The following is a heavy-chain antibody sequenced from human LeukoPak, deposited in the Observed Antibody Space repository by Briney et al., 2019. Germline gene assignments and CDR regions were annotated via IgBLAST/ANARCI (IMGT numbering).Heavy chain of an antibody. V-gene: IGHV3-23*01. CDR1: GFTFSSYA. Sequence: GGSLRLSCAASGFTFSSYAMSWGRHAPGKGLEWVSAISGSGGSTYYADSVKGRFTISRDNSKNTLYLQMNSLRAEDTAVYYCAKDFRFGELRLYGMDVWGQGTTVTVSS. CDR3: AKDFRFGELRLYGMDV. J-gene: IGHJ6*02. D-gene: IGHD3-10*01. CDR2: ISGSGGST.